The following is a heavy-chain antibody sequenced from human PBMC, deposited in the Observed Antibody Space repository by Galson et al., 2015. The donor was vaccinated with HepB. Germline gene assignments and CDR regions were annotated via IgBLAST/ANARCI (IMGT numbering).Heavy chain of an antibody. CDR1: GSTFTSYA. CDR2: INAGTGVT. Sequence: SVKVSCKASGSTFTSYAIHWLRQAPGQRLEWMGWINAGTGVTRYSQKFQGRVIISTDTPATTGYMELNSLGSEDTALYYCARHFYAAGGFYFDYWGQGTLLSVSS. V-gene: IGHV1-3*01. CDR3: ARHFYAAGGFYFDY. J-gene: IGHJ4*02. D-gene: IGHD3-16*01.